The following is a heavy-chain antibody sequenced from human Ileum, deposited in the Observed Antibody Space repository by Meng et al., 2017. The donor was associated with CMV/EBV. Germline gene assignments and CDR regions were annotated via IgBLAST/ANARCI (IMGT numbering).Heavy chain of an antibody. CDR2: VLRDDDK. D-gene: IGHD3-22*01. CDR1: GFSLTRGGG. CDR3: ARTTKARTSYYDTFDY. V-gene: IGHV2-5*02. J-gene: IGHJ4*02. Sequence: SGFSLTRGGGVGWNRQPRGKDLRWHTAVLRDDDKHYRSSMKSRLSIMKDTSNNQVCLTMTNVDPVDTASDYCARTTKARTSYYDTFDYWGQGTLVTVSS.